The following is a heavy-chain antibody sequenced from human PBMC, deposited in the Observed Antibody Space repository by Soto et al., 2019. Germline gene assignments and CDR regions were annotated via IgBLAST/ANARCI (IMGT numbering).Heavy chain of an antibody. V-gene: IGHV1-2*02. CDR1: GYTFTGYY. D-gene: IGHD1-1*01. Sequence: GASVKVSCKASGYTFTGYYMHWVRQAPGQGLEWMGWINPNSGGTNYAQKFQGRVTMTRDTSISTAYMELSRLRSDDTAVYYCARDRELAYYYYGMDVWGQGTTVTVSS. CDR2: INPNSGGT. J-gene: IGHJ6*02. CDR3: ARDRELAYYYYGMDV.